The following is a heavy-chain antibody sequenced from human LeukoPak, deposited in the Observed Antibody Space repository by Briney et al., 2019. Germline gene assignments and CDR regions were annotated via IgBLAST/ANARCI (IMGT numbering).Heavy chain of an antibody. CDR2: ISWDGGRT. D-gene: IGHD3-10*01. J-gene: IGHJ4*02. V-gene: IGHV3-43*01. Sequence: PGGSLRLSCAASGFTFDDYTMHWVRQAPGKGLGWVSLISWDGGRTYYADSVKGRFTISRDNSKNSLYLQMNSLRTEDTALYYCAKDGNYGSGLSYIDFDYWGQGTLVTVSS. CDR1: GFTFDDYT. CDR3: AKDGNYGSGLSYIDFDY.